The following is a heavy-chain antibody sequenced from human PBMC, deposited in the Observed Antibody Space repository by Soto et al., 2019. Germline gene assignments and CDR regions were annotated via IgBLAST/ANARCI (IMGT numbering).Heavy chain of an antibody. CDR3: AKVGPYDSGSYMFRYNWFGP. D-gene: IGHD3-10*01. CDR2: IYHSGST. V-gene: IGHV4-30-2*01. CDR1: GGSISSVGYS. Sequence: PSETLSLTCAVSGGSISSVGYSWSWIRQPPGKGLGWIGYIYHSGSTYYNPSLKSRVTISVDRSKNQFSLKLSSVTAEDTAVYYCAKVGPYDSGSYMFRYNWFGPWGPGTLVTVSS. J-gene: IGHJ5*02.